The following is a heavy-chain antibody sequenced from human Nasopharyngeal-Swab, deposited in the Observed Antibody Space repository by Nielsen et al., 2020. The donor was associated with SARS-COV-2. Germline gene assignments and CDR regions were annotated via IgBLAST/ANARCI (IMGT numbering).Heavy chain of an antibody. CDR2: ISRNAASI. V-gene: IGHV3-9*01. Sequence: TCAVSGFTFDDYAMHWVRQAPGKGLEWVSSISRNAASIGYAASVKGRFTISRDNAKNSLYLQMSTLRAEDTALYYCAKDSRSSYYDAYYYSMDVWGKGTTVTVSS. CDR1: GFTFDDYA. D-gene: IGHD4-11*01. J-gene: IGHJ6*03. CDR3: AKDSRSSYYDAYYYSMDV.